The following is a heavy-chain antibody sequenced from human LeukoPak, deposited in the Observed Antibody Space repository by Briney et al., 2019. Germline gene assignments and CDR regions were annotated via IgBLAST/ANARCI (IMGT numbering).Heavy chain of an antibody. Sequence: GGSLRLSCGASDFTFSSYDMTWVRQAPGKGLEWVASISDSGRYIFSADSMRGRFTISRDDSAKTLYLEIYSLRVDDTATYFCGGKFPGAAYYFDSWGQGTLVAVSS. CDR2: ISDSGRYI. D-gene: IGHD2-21*01. CDR3: GGKFPGAAYYFDS. V-gene: IGHV3-23*01. J-gene: IGHJ4*02. CDR1: DFTFSSYD.